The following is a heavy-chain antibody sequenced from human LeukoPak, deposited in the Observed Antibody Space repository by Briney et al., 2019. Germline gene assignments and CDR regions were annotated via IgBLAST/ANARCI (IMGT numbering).Heavy chain of an antibody. J-gene: IGHJ4*02. CDR2: IIPIFGTA. CDR1: GYTFTGYY. D-gene: IGHD2-2*01. CDR3: AREEIRCSSTSCYC. Sequence: GASVKVSCKASGYTFTGYYMHWVRQAPGLGLEWMGGIIPIFGTANYAQKFQGRVTITADESTSTAYMELSSLRSEDTAVYYCAREEIRCSSTSCYCWGQGTLVTVSS. V-gene: IGHV1-69*13.